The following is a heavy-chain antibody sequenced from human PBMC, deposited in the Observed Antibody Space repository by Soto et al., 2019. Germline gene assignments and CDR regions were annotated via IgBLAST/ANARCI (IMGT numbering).Heavy chain of an antibody. CDR1: GFTFSSYW. Sequence: GGSLRLSCAASGFTFSSYWMSWVRQAPGKGLEWVANIKQDGSEKYYVDSVKGRFTISRDNAKNSLYLQMNSLRAEDTAMYYCARADDTAMVDYWGQGTLVTVSS. J-gene: IGHJ4*02. CDR2: IKQDGSEK. CDR3: ARADDTAMVDY. D-gene: IGHD5-18*01. V-gene: IGHV3-7*03.